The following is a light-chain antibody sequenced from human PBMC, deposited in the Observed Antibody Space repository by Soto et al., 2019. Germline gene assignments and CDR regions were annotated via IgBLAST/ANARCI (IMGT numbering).Light chain of an antibody. J-gene: IGLJ2*01. V-gene: IGLV2-23*02. CDR2: EVS. Sequence: QSALTQPASVSGSPGQSITISCTGTSSDVGRYNLVSWYQQHPGKAPKLMIYEVSKRPSGVSNRFSGSKSGNTASLTISGLQAEDEADYYRCSYAGSSTFGVVFGGGTTVTVL. CDR3: CSYAGSSTFGVV. CDR1: SSDVGRYNL.